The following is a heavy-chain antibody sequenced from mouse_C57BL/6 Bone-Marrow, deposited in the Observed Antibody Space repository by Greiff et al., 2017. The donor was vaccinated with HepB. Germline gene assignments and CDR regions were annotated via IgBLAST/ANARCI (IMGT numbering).Heavy chain of an antibody. J-gene: IGHJ3*01. D-gene: IGHD1-1*01. V-gene: IGHV1-64*01. CDR1: GYTFTSYW. CDR3: ATGSSRFAY. CDR2: IHPNSGST. Sequence: QVHVKQPGAELVKPGASVKLSCKASGYTFTSYWMHWVKQRPGQGLEWIGMIHPNSGSTNYNEKFKSKATLTVDKSSSTAYMQLSSLTSEDSAVYYCATGSSRFAYWGQGTLVTVSA.